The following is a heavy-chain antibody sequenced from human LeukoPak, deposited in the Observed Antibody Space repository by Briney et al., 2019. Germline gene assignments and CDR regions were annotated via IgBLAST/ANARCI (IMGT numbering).Heavy chain of an antibody. CDR3: AREGSWFDY. Sequence: GGSLRLSCAASGFTFSSYWMHWVRQAPGKGLVWVSHINAEGGTTTYADSVKGRFTISRDNAKNTLYLQMNSLRAEDTAVYYCAREGSWFDYWGQGTLVTVSS. CDR2: INAEGGTT. J-gene: IGHJ4*02. V-gene: IGHV3-74*01. D-gene: IGHD6-13*01. CDR1: GFTFSSYW.